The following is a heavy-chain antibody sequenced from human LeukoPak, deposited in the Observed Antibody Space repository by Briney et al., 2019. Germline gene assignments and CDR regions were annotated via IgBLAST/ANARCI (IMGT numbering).Heavy chain of an antibody. D-gene: IGHD6-13*01. V-gene: IGHV1-69*08. CDR2: IIPILGTA. Sequence: SVKVSCKASGGTFSSYTISWVRQAPGQGLEWMGRIIPILGTANYAQKFQGRVTITRDTSASTAYMELSSLRSEDTAVYYCARGYSSSWSYFDYWGQGTLVTVSS. J-gene: IGHJ4*02. CDR1: GGTFSSYT. CDR3: ARGYSSSWSYFDY.